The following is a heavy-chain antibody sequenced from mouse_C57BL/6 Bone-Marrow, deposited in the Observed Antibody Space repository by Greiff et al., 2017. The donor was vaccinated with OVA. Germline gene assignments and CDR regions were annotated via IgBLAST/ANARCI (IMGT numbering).Heavy chain of an antibody. J-gene: IGHJ3*01. CDR2: INPSSGYT. CDR3: ERRGTWFAY. V-gene: IGHV1-7*01. CDR1: GYTFTSYW. Sequence: QVHVKQSGAELAKPGASVKLSCKASGYTFTSYWMHWVKQRPGQGLEWIGYINPSSGYTKYNQKFKDKATLTADKSSSTAYMKLSRLTYEDSAVYYCERRGTWFAYWGQGTLVTVSA.